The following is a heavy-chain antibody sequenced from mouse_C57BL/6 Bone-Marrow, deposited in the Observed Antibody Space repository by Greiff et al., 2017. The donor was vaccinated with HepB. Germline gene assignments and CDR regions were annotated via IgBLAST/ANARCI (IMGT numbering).Heavy chain of an antibody. D-gene: IGHD4-1*01. Sequence: QVQLKESGPGILQPSQTLSLTCSFSGFSLSTFGMGVGWIRQPSGKGLEWLAHIWWDDDKYYNPALKSRLTISKDTSKNQVFLKSANVDTAATATYYCAPNWDWYFDVWGTGTTVTVSS. CDR1: GFSLSTFGMG. J-gene: IGHJ1*03. V-gene: IGHV8-8*01. CDR3: APNWDWYFDV. CDR2: IWWDDDK.